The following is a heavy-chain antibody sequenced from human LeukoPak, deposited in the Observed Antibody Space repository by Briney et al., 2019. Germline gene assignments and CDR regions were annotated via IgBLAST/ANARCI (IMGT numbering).Heavy chain of an antibody. D-gene: IGHD6-13*01. Sequence: GGSLRLSRAASGFTFSSHAMSWVRQAPGKGLEWVSAISGSGGSTYYADSVKGRFTISRDNSKNTLYLQMNSLRAEDTAVYYCAKGEQLVQFPFDYWGQGTLVTVSS. J-gene: IGHJ4*02. CDR3: AKGEQLVQFPFDY. CDR1: GFTFSSHA. V-gene: IGHV3-23*01. CDR2: ISGSGGST.